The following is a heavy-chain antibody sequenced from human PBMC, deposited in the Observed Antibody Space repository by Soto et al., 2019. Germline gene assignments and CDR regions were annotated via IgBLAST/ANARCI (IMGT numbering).Heavy chain of an antibody. CDR2: IKSDGSST. V-gene: IGHV3-74*01. CDR1: GFTFSTYW. Sequence: EVQLVESGGGLVQPGGSLRLSCAASGFTFSTYWMHWVRQAPGKGLVWVSRIKSDGSSTTYADSVKGRFTISRDNAKNTLYLQMNSVSVEDTAVYYCARSDWFYPWGQGSLVTVSS. CDR3: ARSDWFYP. J-gene: IGHJ5*02.